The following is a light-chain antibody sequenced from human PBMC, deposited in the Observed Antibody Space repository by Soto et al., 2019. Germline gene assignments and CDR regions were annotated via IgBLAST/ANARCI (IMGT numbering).Light chain of an antibody. CDR1: QPISSW. Sequence: DIKLTQSPPTLSASVGERVTITCRASQPISSWVAWYHQKPGKAPNLLIFDASNLESGVPSMFSGSGSGTEFTLTISSLQPEDFGIYYCQQDENYWTFGQGTKVDIK. CDR2: DAS. V-gene: IGKV1-5*01. CDR3: QQDENYWT. J-gene: IGKJ1*01.